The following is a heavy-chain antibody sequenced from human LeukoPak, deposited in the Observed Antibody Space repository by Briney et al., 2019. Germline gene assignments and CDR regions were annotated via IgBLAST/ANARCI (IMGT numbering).Heavy chain of an antibody. CDR2: INPNSGGT. CDR3: AREGYSSGYYHETNGFDY. D-gene: IGHD3-22*01. J-gene: IGHJ4*02. V-gene: IGHV1-2*06. Sequence: ASVKVSCKASGYTFTCYYMHWVRQAPGQGLEWMGRINPNSGGTNYAQKFQGRVTMTRDTSISTAYMELSRLRSDDTAVYYCAREGYSSGYYHETNGFDYWGQGTLVTVSS. CDR1: GYTFTCYY.